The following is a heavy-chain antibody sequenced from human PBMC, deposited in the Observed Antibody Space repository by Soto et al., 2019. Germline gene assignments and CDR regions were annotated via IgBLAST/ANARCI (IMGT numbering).Heavy chain of an antibody. CDR3: ARERVGATHFDY. Sequence: SETLSLTCTVSGGSISSGGYYWSWIRQHPGKGLEWIGCIYYSGSTYYNPSLKSRVTISVDTSKNQFSLKLSSVTAADTAVYYCARERVGATHFDYWGQGTLVTVSS. V-gene: IGHV4-31*03. CDR2: IYYSGST. CDR1: GGSISSGGYY. D-gene: IGHD1-26*01. J-gene: IGHJ4*02.